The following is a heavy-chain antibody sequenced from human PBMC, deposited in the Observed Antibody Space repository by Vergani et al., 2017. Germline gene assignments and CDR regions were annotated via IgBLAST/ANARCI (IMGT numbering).Heavy chain of an antibody. CDR2: IIPIFGTA. V-gene: IGHV1-69*01. J-gene: IGHJ4*02. Sequence: QVQLVQSGAEVKKPGASVKVSCKASGGTFSSYAISWVRQAPGQGLEWMGGIIPIFGTANYAQKFQGKVTMTADESTTTAYMELSSLRSEEPAGYYCARAGGGGINDFWNWGQGTLVTVSS. CDR1: GGTFSSYA. D-gene: IGHD3-3*01. CDR3: ARAGGGGINDFWN.